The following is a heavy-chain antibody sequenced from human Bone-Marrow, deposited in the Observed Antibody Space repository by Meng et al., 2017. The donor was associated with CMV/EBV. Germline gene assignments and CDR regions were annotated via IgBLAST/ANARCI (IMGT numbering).Heavy chain of an antibody. CDR3: ARRVAIIGTTPFDY. CDR1: GFTFGSYA. V-gene: IGHV3-30-3*01. D-gene: IGHD1-20*01. J-gene: IGHJ4*02. Sequence: GGSLRLSCAASGFTFGSYAMHWVRQAPGKGLEWVAVISYDGSNKYYADSVKGRFTISRDNSKNTLYLQMNSLRAEDTAVYYCARRVAIIGTTPFDYWGQGTLVTVSS. CDR2: ISYDGSNK.